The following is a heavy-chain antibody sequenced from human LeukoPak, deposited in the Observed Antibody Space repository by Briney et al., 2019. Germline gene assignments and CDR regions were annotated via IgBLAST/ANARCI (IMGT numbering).Heavy chain of an antibody. V-gene: IGHV3-23*01. Sequence: PGGSLRLSCAASGFTFSSYAMSWVRQAPGKGLGWVSAISGSGGSTYYADSVKGRFTISRDKSKNTLYLQMNSLRAEDTAIYYCAKDLVHGGAADGIFDYWGQGTLVTVSS. J-gene: IGHJ4*02. D-gene: IGHD6-13*01. CDR2: ISGSGGST. CDR1: GFTFSSYA. CDR3: AKDLVHGGAADGIFDY.